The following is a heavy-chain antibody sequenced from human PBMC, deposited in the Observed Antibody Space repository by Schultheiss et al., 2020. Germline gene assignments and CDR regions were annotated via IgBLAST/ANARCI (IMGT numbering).Heavy chain of an antibody. CDR2: IYTSGST. CDR3: ARGRSRVAGPVDY. V-gene: IGHV4-61*02. J-gene: IGHJ4*02. D-gene: IGHD6-19*01. Sequence: SETLSLTCSVSDASVNSADYYWSWIRQPAGKGLEWIGRIYTSGSTNYNPSLKSRVTISVDTSKNQFSLKLSSVTAADTAVYYCARGRSRVAGPVDYWGQGTLVTVSS. CDR1: DASVNSADYY.